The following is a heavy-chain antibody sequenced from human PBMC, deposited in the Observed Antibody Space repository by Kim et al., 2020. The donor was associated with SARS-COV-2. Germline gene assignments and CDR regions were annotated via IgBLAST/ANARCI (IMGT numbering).Heavy chain of an antibody. J-gene: IGHJ4*02. D-gene: IGHD1-1*01. V-gene: IGHV3-33*06. CDR3: VKDLTLIETTGPSYFLDS. CDR2: IWHDGNLK. CDR1: GFSFSTSA. Sequence: GGSLRLSCEASGFSFSTSAMHWVRQAPGKGLEWVANIWHDGNLKYYADSVRDRFTISRDNSKSTVYLQMDSLRVEDSAVYYCVKDLTLIETTGPSYFLDSWGRGTLVTVPS.